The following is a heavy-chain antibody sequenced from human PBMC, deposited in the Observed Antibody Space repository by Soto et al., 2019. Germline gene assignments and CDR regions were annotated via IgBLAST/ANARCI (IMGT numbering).Heavy chain of an antibody. D-gene: IGHD3-3*01. CDR1: GFTFSSYG. CDR3: ARQGCHDFWSGCSAMDV. CDR2: IWYDGSNK. V-gene: IGHV3-33*01. J-gene: IGHJ6*04. Sequence: GGSLRLSCAASGFTFSSYGMHWVRQAPGKGLEWVAVIWYDGSNKYYADSVKGRFTISRDNSKNTLYLQMNSLRAEDTAVYYCARQGCHDFWSGCSAMDVWGKGTTVTVSS.